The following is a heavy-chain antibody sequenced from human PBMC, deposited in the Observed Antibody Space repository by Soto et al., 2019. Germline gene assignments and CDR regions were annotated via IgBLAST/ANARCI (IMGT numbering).Heavy chain of an antibody. CDR2: IYHSGST. J-gene: IGHJ4*02. V-gene: IGHV4-4*02. CDR3: ARDRRGRFRGAWYYGPDFDY. D-gene: IGHD3-10*01. CDR1: GGSISSSNW. Sequence: SETLSLTCAVSGGSISSSNWWSWVRQPPGKGLEWIGEIYHSGSTNYNPSLKSRVTISVDKSKNQFSLKLSSVTAADTAVYYCARDRRGRFRGAWYYGPDFDYWCQGILVTVS.